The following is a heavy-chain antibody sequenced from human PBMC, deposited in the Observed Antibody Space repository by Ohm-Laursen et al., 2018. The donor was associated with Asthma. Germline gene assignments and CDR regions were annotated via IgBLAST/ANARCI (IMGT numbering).Heavy chain of an antibody. J-gene: IGHJ4*02. CDR2: ISGNGSVI. D-gene: IGHD2-8*01. Sequence: SLRLSCSASGFSFGTFAMRWVRQAPGKGLEFVSDISGNGSVITNADSVKGRFTISRDNSKNTVYLQMNSLRPEDTAVYYCAKYRVYGDGLLAYDYWGQGTLVTVSP. V-gene: IGHV3-23*01. CDR3: AKYRVYGDGLLAYDY. CDR1: GFSFGTFA.